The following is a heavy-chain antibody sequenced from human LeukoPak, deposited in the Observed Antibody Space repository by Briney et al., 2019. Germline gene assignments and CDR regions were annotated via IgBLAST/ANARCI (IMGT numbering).Heavy chain of an antibody. V-gene: IGHV4-4*02. J-gene: IGHJ5*02. D-gene: IGHD1-14*01. Sequence: SETLSLTCAVSGGSISSSNWWSWVRQPPGKRLEWIGEIYHSGSSNYNPSLKTRVTISVDKSKNQFSLKLSSVTAADTAVYYCARKTGVDWFDPWGQGTLVTVSS. CDR2: IYHSGSS. CDR3: ARKTGVDWFDP. CDR1: GGSISSSNW.